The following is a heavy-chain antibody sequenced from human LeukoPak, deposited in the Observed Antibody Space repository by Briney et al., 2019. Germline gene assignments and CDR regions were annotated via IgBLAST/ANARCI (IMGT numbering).Heavy chain of an antibody. CDR3: ARGAYYYED. V-gene: IGHV3-48*01. J-gene: IGHJ4*02. Sequence: GGSLRLSCAASGFTFSSHSMNWVRQAPGKGLEWVSYISSSSTVYYADSVKGRFTISRDNAKNSLYLQMNSLRAEDTAVYYCARGAYYYEDWGQGTLVTVSS. CDR2: ISSSSTV. D-gene: IGHD3-22*01. CDR1: GFTFSSHS.